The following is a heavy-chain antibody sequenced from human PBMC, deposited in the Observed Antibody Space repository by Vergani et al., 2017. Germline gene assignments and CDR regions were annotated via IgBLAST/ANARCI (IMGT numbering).Heavy chain of an antibody. CDR2: IIPILGTA. Sequence: QVQLVQSGAEVKKPGSSVKVSCKASGGTFSSYAISWVRQAPGQGLEWMGRIIPILGTANYAQKFQGRVTITADESTSTAYMELSSLGSEDTAVYYCAREESDILTGYYLWGYFDYWGQGTLVTVSS. D-gene: IGHD3-9*01. CDR3: AREESDILTGYYLWGYFDY. V-gene: IGHV1-69*11. CDR1: GGTFSSYA. J-gene: IGHJ4*02.